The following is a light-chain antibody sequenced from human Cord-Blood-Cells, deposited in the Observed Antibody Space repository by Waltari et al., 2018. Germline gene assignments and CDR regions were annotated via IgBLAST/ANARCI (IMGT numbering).Light chain of an antibody. V-gene: IGKV3-20*01. CDR1: QSVSSSY. Sequence: EIVLTQSPGTLSLSPGERATLSCRASQSVSSSYLAWYQQKPGQAPRLLIYGASSRATGIPDRFSGSGSGTDFTLTINRLEPEDFAVYYCQQYGSSPRTFGQGP. CDR3: QQYGSSPRT. CDR2: GAS. J-gene: IGKJ1*01.